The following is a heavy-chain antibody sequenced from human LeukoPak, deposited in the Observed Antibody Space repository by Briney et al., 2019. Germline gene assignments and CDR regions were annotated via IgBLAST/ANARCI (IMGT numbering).Heavy chain of an antibody. CDR1: GFTFSSYS. CDR2: ISSSSSYI. Sequence: PGGSLRLSCAASGFTFSSYSMNWVRQAPGKGLEWVSSISSSSSYIYYADSVKGRFTISRDNAKNSLYLQMNSLRAEDTAVYYCALTPSGYSTSHPADYWGQGTLVTVSS. CDR3: ALTPSGYSTSHPADY. J-gene: IGHJ4*02. V-gene: IGHV3-21*01. D-gene: IGHD6-6*01.